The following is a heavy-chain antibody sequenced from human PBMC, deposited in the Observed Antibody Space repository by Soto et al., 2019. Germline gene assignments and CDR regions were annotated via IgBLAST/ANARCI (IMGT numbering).Heavy chain of an antibody. J-gene: IGHJ6*02. Sequence: QVQLQESGPGLVKPSETMSLSCTVSGGSISSYYWSWFRQSPGKRMEWIGYVHHSWGSSYNPSLQGRGAISLDTSKSQFSLQVTSVTATDTAVYSCARQGFGPLHGLVDVWGQGSTVTVSS. CDR1: GGSISSYY. V-gene: IGHV4-59*08. D-gene: IGHD3-10*01. CDR2: VHHSWGS. CDR3: ARQGFGPLHGLVDV.